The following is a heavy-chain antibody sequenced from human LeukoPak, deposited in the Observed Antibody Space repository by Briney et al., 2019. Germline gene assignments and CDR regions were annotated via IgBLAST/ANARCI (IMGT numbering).Heavy chain of an antibody. D-gene: IGHD4-17*01. V-gene: IGHV4-39*01. J-gene: IGHJ6*03. CDR3: ARHRNGYYLSDNNFYYYMDV. CDR2: IHYRGST. CDR1: GGSISGRGYY. Sequence: PSETLSLTCTVSGGSISGRGYYWGWIRQPPGKGLEWIGSIHYRGSTYNNPSLKSRATISVDTPKNQFSLKLSSLTAADTAVYFCARHRNGYYLSDNNFYYYMDVWGKGTRVTVSS.